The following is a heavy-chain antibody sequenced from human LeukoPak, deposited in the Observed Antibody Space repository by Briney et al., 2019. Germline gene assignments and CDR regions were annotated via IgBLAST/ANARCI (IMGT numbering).Heavy chain of an antibody. D-gene: IGHD3-3*01. CDR1: GGTFISYA. CDR3: ARARITIFGVIIISQSYGMDV. CDR2: IIPILGLA. J-gene: IGHJ6*02. V-gene: IGHV1-69*04. Sequence: SVKVSCKASGGTFISYAISWVRQAPGQGLEWMGRIIPILGLATYAQNFQGRVTLTADKSTSTAYMELSSLRSEDTAVYYCARARITIFGVIIISQSYGMDVWGQGTTVTVSS.